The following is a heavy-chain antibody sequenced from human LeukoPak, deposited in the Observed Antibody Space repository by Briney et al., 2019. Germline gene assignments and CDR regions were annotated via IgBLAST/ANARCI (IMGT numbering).Heavy chain of an antibody. J-gene: IGHJ4*02. CDR2: LKQDGSEK. D-gene: IGHD3-16*02. Sequence: GGSLRLSCAASGFTFSNYWMSWVRQAPGKGLEWVANLKQDGSEKYYVDSVKGRFTISRDNAKTSLYLQMNSLRAEDTAVYYCARDSSPGYYDYVWGSYPRYWGQGTLVTVSS. CDR1: GFTFSNYW. V-gene: IGHV3-7*05. CDR3: ARDSSPGYYDYVWGSYPRY.